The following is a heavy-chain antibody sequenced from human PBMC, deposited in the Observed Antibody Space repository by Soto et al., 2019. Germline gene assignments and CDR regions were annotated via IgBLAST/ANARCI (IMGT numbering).Heavy chain of an antibody. J-gene: IGHJ3*02. CDR3: AKDSVRGVGYDAFDI. V-gene: IGHV1-69*13. CDR2: IIPIFGTA. CDR1: GGTFSSYA. Sequence: SVKVSCKASGGTFSSYAISWVRQAPGQGLEWMGGIIPIFGTANYAQKFQGRVTITADESTSTAHMELSSLRSEDTAVYYCAKDSVRGVGYDAFDIWGQGTMVTVSS. D-gene: IGHD3-10*01.